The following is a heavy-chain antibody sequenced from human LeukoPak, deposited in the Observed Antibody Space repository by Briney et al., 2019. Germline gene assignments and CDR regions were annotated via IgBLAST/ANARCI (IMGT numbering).Heavy chain of an antibody. V-gene: IGHV3-21*04. CDR2: ISSSSSYI. Sequence: GGSLRLSCAASGFTFSSYSMNWVRQAPGKGLEWVSSISSSSSYIYYADSVKGQFTISRDNAKNSLYLQMNSLRAEDTAVYYCAKCVYSYGYHFDYWGQGTLVTVSS. D-gene: IGHD5-18*01. CDR3: AKCVYSYGYHFDY. J-gene: IGHJ4*02. CDR1: GFTFSSYS.